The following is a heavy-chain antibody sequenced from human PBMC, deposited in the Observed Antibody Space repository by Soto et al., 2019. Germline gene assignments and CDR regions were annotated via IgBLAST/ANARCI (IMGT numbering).Heavy chain of an antibody. D-gene: IGHD3-22*01. Sequence: QVQLVQSGAEVKKPGSSVKVSCKASGGTFSSYAISWVRQAPVQGLEWMGGIIPIFGTANYAQKFQGRVTITADESTSTAYMELSSLRAEDTAVYYCAREGASGSHIGYWGQGTLVTVSS. CDR2: IIPIFGTA. J-gene: IGHJ4*02. CDR3: AREGASGSHIGY. V-gene: IGHV1-69*01. CDR1: GGTFSSYA.